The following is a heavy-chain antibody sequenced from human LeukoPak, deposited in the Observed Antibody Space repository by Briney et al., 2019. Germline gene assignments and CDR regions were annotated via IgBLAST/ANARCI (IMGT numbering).Heavy chain of an antibody. CDR1: GFTFSSYA. J-gene: IGHJ4*02. CDR2: ISYDGSNK. D-gene: IGHD2-21*02. CDR3: AKIPHRYCGGDCYVDY. Sequence: GGSLRLSCAASGFTFSSYAMHWVRQAPGKGLEWVAVISYDGSNKYYADSVKGRFTISRDNSKNTLYLQMNSLRAEDTAVYYCAKIPHRYCGGDCYVDYWGQGTLVTVSS. V-gene: IGHV3-30-3*02.